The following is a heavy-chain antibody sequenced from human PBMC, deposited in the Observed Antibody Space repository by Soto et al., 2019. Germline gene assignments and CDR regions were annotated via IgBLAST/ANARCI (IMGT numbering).Heavy chain of an antibody. J-gene: IGHJ4*02. CDR1: GFTFRNYA. V-gene: IGHV3-23*01. CDR3: AKVFSPEGGNYFEY. Sequence: PGGSLRLSCAASGFTFRNYAMNWVRQAPGKGLEWVSAIFHSFSDGNKHYADSVRGRFTISRDNDKNTLFLEMNSLRAEDTAVYYCAKVFSPEGGNYFEYWGQGTLGTVPQ. CDR2: IFHSFSDGNK.